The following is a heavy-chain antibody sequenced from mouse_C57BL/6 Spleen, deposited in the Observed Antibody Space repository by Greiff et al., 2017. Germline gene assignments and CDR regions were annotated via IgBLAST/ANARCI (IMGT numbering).Heavy chain of an antibody. Sequence: EVHLVESGGGLVQPGGSLSLSCAASGFTFTDYYMSWVRQPPGKALEWLGFIRNKANGYTTEYSASVKGRFTISRDNSHSILYLQMNALRAEDSATYYGASLYDGYDYWFAYWGQGTLVTVSA. V-gene: IGHV7-3*01. D-gene: IGHD2-3*01. CDR3: ASLYDGYDYWFAY. CDR2: IRNKANGYTT. J-gene: IGHJ3*01. CDR1: GFTFTDYY.